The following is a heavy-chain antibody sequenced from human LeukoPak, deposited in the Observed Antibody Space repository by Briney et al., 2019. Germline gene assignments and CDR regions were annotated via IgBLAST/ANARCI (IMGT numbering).Heavy chain of an antibody. CDR1: GGTFSSYA. CDR2: IIPIFGTA. V-gene: IGHV1-69*13. CDR3: ARIATDWNDLDY. Sequence: SVKVSCKASGGTFSSYAISWVRQAPGQGLKWMGGIIPIFGTANYAQKFQGRVTITADESTSTAYMELSSLRSEDTAVYYCARIATDWNDLDYWGQGTLVTVSS. J-gene: IGHJ4*02. D-gene: IGHD1-1*01.